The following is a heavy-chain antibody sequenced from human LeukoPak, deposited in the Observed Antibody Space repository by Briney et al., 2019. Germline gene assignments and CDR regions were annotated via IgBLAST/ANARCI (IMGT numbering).Heavy chain of an antibody. Sequence: ASVKVSCKASGYTFTSYGISWVRQAPGQGLEWMGWISAYNGNTNYAQKLQGRVTITADESTSTAYMELSSLRSEDTAVYYCARDWVEMATPHYYYYGMDVWGQGTTVTVSS. V-gene: IGHV1-18*01. CDR1: GYTFTSYG. D-gene: IGHD5-24*01. J-gene: IGHJ6*02. CDR2: ISAYNGNT. CDR3: ARDWVEMATPHYYYYGMDV.